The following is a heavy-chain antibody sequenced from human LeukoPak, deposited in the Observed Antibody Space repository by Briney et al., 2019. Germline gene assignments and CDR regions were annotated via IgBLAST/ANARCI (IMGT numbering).Heavy chain of an antibody. J-gene: IGHJ4*02. CDR3: ARDSPYCSSTSCFDY. V-gene: IGHV1-2*02. CDR2: INPNSGGT. Sequence: ASVXXSCKASGYTFTGYYMHWVRQAPGQGLEWMGWINPNSGGTNYAQKFQGRVTINRDTSISTEYMEMSRLRSDDTAVYYCARDSPYCSSTSCFDYWGQGTLVTVSS. CDR1: GYTFTGYY. D-gene: IGHD2-2*01.